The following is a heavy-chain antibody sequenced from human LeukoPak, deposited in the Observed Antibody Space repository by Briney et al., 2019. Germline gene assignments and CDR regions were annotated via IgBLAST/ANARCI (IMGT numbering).Heavy chain of an antibody. V-gene: IGHV4-38-2*02. Sequence: SETLSLTCTVSGYSISSGYYWGWIRQPPGKGLEWIGSIYYSGSTYYNPSLKSRVTISVDTSKNQFFLKLSSVTAADTAMYYCARGTLYSGWSYYFDYWGQGSQVTVSS. CDR2: IYYSGST. CDR1: GYSISSGYY. CDR3: ARGTLYSGWSYYFDY. D-gene: IGHD6-19*01. J-gene: IGHJ4*02.